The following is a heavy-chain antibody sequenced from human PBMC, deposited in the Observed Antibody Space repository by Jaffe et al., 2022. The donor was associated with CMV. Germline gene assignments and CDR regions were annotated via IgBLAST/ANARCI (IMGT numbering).Heavy chain of an antibody. CDR1: GFTFSSYA. CDR3: AKDSDSSGYYHTYFDY. V-gene: IGHV3-23*01. J-gene: IGHJ4*02. Sequence: EVQLLESGGGLVQPGGSLRLSCAASGFTFSSYAMSWVRQAPGKGLEWVSAISGSGGSTYYADSVKGRFTISRDNSKNTLYLQMNSLRAEDTAVYYCAKDSDSSGYYHTYFDYWGQGTLVTVSS. CDR2: ISGSGGST. D-gene: IGHD3-22*01.